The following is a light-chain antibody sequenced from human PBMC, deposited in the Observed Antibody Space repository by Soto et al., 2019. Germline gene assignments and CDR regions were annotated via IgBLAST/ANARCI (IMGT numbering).Light chain of an antibody. CDR3: QQVNSFPST. CDR2: AAS. Sequence: IQLTQSPSSLSASVGDRVTITCRARQGISSHLAWYQQKPGKAPKLLIYAASTLQTGVPSRFSGGGSGTDFTLTLSSLQPEDFATYYCQQVNSFPSTFGQGTRLEIK. CDR1: QGISSH. J-gene: IGKJ5*01. V-gene: IGKV1-9*01.